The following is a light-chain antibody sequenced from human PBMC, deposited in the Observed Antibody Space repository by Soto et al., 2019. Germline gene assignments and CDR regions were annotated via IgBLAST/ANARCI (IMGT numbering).Light chain of an antibody. V-gene: IGLV1-44*01. CDR3: AAWDESLYV. J-gene: IGLJ1*01. Sequence: QSVLTQPPSASGTPGQRVTISCSGSSSNIGRNSVNWYQKFPGAAPKLLIYTNSQRPSGVPDRFSGSKSGTSASLAISVLQSEDEADYYCAAWDESLYVFGTGTKLTVL. CDR1: SSNIGRNS. CDR2: TNS.